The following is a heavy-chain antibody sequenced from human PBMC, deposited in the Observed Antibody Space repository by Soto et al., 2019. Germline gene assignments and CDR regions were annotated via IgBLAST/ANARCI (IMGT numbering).Heavy chain of an antibody. V-gene: IGHV1-8*01. J-gene: IGHJ6*02. D-gene: IGHD2-2*02. Sequence: VASVKVSCKASGYTFTSYDINWVRQATGQGLEWMGWMNPNSGNTGYAQKFQGRVTMTRNTSISTAYMELSSLRSEDTAVYYCSRGQRAAIGDYYYQGMAVWGQGTTVTVSS. CDR2: MNPNSGNT. CDR1: GYTFTSYD. CDR3: SRGQRAAIGDYYYQGMAV.